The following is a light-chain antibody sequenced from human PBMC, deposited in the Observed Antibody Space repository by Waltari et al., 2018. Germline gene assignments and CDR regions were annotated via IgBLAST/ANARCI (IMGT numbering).Light chain of an antibody. Sequence: QLVLTQSPSASASLGASVKPTCTLSSGHISNIIAWHQQQPEKGPRYLMKVNSDGSHSKGDEIPDRFSGSSSGAERYLTISSLQSEDEADYYCQTGGHGTWVFGGGTKLTVL. CDR2: VNSDGSH. CDR3: QTGGHGTWV. CDR1: SGHISNI. V-gene: IGLV4-69*01. J-gene: IGLJ3*02.